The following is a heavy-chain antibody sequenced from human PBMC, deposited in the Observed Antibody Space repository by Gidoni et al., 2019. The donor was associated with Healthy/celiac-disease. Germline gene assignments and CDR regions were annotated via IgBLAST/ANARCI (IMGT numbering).Heavy chain of an antibody. Sequence: QVQLVQSGAEVKKPGASVQVSCKASGYTFTSYGIRWVRQAPGQGLEWMGWISAYNGNTNYAQKLQGRVTMTTDTSTSTAYMELRSLRSDDTAVYYCARVTFPQSMAIFGVVMGDYWGQGTLVTVSS. CDR1: GYTFTSYG. J-gene: IGHJ4*02. CDR3: ARVTFPQSMAIFGVVMGDY. V-gene: IGHV1-18*04. D-gene: IGHD3-3*01. CDR2: ISAYNGNT.